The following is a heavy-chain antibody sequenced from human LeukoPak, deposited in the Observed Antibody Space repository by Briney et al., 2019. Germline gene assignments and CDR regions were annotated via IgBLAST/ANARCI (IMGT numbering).Heavy chain of an antibody. CDR2: IYYSGST. CDR1: GGSISSSSYY. V-gene: IGHV4-39*07. Sequence: SETLSLTCTVSGGSISSSSYYWGWIRQPPGKGLEWIGSIYYSGSTYYNPSLKSRVTISVDTSKNQFSLKLSSVTAADTAVYYCARAAAAADPPYYYYYMDVWGKGTTVTVSS. CDR3: ARAAAAADPPYYYYYMDV. J-gene: IGHJ6*03. D-gene: IGHD6-13*01.